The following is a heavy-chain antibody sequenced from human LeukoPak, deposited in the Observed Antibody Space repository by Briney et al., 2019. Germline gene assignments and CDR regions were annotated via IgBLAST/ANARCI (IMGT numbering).Heavy chain of an antibody. CDR2: ISPDSNYK. V-gene: IGHV3-21*01. CDR3: VRGGYRGFDYEY. J-gene: IGHJ4*02. D-gene: IGHD5-12*01. CDR1: GFTFSTYS. Sequence: PGESLRLSCAASGFTFSTYSMNWLRLAPGKGLEWVSSISPDSNYKYYVDSVKGRFTISRDNAKSSLYLQMNSLRAEDTAVYYCVRGGYRGFDYEYWGQGTLVTVSS.